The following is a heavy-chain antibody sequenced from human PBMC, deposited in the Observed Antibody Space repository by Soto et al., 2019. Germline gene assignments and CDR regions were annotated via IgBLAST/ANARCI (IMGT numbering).Heavy chain of an antibody. J-gene: IGHJ4*02. CDR2: FYYSGTT. D-gene: IGHD3-3*01. Sequence: XTLSLPCTVSGGSISSESYSWGWIRQPPGKGLEWIWTFYYSGTTYYNPSLKSRVTISSDTSKTQFSLKVNSVTAADTAVYYCALGVVFDYWSQGTLGTVS. CDR1: GGSISSESYS. V-gene: IGHV4-39*01. CDR3: ALGVVFDY.